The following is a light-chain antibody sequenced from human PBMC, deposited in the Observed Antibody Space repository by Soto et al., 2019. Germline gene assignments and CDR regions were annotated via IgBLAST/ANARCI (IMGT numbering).Light chain of an antibody. CDR1: QNIIRF. Sequence: DIPMTQSPSSLSASIGDTVTLTCRASQNIIRFLNWYQKKPGTAPKVLIYAAATLRSGVPSRFSGSGSGTNFTLSISTLLIEDFATYYCQQSYSTPYTFGPGTKLEIK. V-gene: IGKV1-39*01. CDR3: QQSYSTPYT. CDR2: AAA. J-gene: IGKJ2*01.